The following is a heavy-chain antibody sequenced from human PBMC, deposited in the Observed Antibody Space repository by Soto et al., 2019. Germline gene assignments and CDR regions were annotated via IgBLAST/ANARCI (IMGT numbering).Heavy chain of an antibody. V-gene: IGHV3-30-3*01. Sequence: QVQLVESGGGVVQPGRSLRLSCAASGFTFSSYAMHWVRQAPGKGLEWVAVISYDGSNKYYADSVKGRFTISRDNSKNTLYLQMNSLRAEDTAVYYCARGPRDRPADYWGQGTLVTVSS. CDR2: ISYDGSNK. CDR1: GFTFSSYA. CDR3: ARGPRDRPADY. J-gene: IGHJ4*02.